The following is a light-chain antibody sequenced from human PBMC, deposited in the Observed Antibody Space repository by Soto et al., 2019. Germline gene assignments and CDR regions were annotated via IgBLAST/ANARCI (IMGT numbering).Light chain of an antibody. Sequence: DIVLTQSPGTLSLSPGERATLSCRASQSVGSDYLAWYQQKPGQAPRLLIYGASSRATGIPDRFSGSGSGTDFTLTISRLEPEDFAVYYCQQYGSSPTTFGQGTKVDIK. CDR2: GAS. CDR1: QSVGSDY. V-gene: IGKV3-20*01. J-gene: IGKJ1*01. CDR3: QQYGSSPTT.